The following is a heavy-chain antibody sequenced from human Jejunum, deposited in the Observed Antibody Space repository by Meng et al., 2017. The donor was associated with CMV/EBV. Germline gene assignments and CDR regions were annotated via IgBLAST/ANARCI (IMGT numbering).Heavy chain of an antibody. CDR1: FTFTSAW. CDR2: IKSKADGETM. Sequence: FTFTSAWMTWVRQAPGKGLEWVGLIKSKADGETMDYTAPVKDRFTISRDDSTSTLYLQMNSLKIEDTAVYYCAADIPSAIYPIDYWGQGTRVTVSS. J-gene: IGHJ4*02. D-gene: IGHD2-2*02. V-gene: IGHV3-15*01. CDR3: AADIPSAIYPIDY.